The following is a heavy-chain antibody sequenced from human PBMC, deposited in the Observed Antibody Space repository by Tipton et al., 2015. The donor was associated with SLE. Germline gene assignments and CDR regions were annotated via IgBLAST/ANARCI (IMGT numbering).Heavy chain of an antibody. Sequence: SLRLSCAASGFTFSIYAMHWVRQAPGKGLEWVAVISYDGSNKYYADSVKGRFTISRDNSKNTLYLQMNSLRAEDTAVYYCAREPFLIYGVVITPGIAAFDMWSQGTMVTVSS. CDR3: AREPFLIYGVVITPGIAAFDM. CDR2: ISYDGSNK. CDR1: GFTFSIYA. D-gene: IGHD3-3*01. V-gene: IGHV3-30*04. J-gene: IGHJ3*02.